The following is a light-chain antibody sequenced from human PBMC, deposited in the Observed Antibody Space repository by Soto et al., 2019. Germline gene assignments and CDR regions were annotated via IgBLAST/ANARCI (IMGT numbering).Light chain of an antibody. J-gene: IGKJ5*01. V-gene: IGKV3D-15*01. Sequence: IVMRQSPATVSVSSRETASLSCRASQSAGNFLAWYQQKPGQAPRLLIYYISTRATGIPARFSGSGSGTEFTLTINSLQSEDSAVYYCQQHNQWPITFGQGTRLEIK. CDR1: QSAGNF. CDR3: QQHNQWPIT. CDR2: YIS.